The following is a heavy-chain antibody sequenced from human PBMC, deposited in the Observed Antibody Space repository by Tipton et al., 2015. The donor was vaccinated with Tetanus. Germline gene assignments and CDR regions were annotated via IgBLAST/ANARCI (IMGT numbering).Heavy chain of an antibody. D-gene: IGHD5-12*01. V-gene: IGHV4-59*07. Sequence: TLSLTCSVSGGSISSYFWSWIRQSPGQGLEWIGLIYYSGSTSYNPSLKSRVTISVDTSKNQLSLNLRSVITADTAVYYCARANNDYPKKGPFDYWGQGILVTVSS. CDR3: ARANNDYPKKGPFDY. CDR2: IYYSGST. J-gene: IGHJ4*02. CDR1: GGSISSYF.